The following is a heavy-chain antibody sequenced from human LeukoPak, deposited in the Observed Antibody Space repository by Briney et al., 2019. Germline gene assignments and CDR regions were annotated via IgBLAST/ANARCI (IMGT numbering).Heavy chain of an antibody. CDR1: GGSITSSY. V-gene: IGHV4-59*01. J-gene: IGHJ5*02. Sequence: PSETLSLTCTVSGGSITSSYWSWIRQSPGKGLEWIGYIHYIGSTNYNPSLKSRVTMLIDTSKSQFSLKLSSVTAADTAVYYCARGRYSAGDNWFDPWGQGTLVTVSS. D-gene: IGHD3-9*01. CDR2: IHYIGST. CDR3: ARGRYSAGDNWFDP.